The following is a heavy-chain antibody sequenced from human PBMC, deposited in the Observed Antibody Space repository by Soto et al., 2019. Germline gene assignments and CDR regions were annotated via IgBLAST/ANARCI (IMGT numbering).Heavy chain of an antibody. CDR2: ISAYNGNT. CDR1: GYTFTSSG. Sequence: ASVKVSCKASGYTFTSSGISWVRQAPGQGLEWMGWISAYNGNTNYAQKLQGRVTMTTDTSTSTAYMELRSLRSDDTAVYYCARDSPRDIVLVPAAIQNWFAPWGQGTLVTVSS. J-gene: IGHJ5*02. V-gene: IGHV1-18*01. D-gene: IGHD2-2*01. CDR3: ARDSPRDIVLVPAAIQNWFAP.